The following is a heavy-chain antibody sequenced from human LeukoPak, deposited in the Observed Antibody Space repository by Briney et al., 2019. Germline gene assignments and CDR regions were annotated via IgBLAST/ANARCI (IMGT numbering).Heavy chain of an antibody. CDR1: GGSISSYY. D-gene: IGHD2-15*01. CDR3: AREGKLRLLDY. Sequence: SETLSLTCTVSGGSISSYYWSWIRQPPGKGLEWIGYIYYTESTNYSPSLKSRVTISVDTSKNQFSLKLSSVTAADTAVYYCAREGKLRLLDYWGQGTLVTVSS. J-gene: IGHJ4*02. V-gene: IGHV4-59*12. CDR2: IYYTEST.